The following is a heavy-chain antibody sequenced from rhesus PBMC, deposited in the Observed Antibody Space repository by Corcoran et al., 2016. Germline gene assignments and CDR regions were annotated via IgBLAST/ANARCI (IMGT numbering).Heavy chain of an antibody. CDR1: GCSFSSNW. V-gene: IGHV4-80*01. CDR2: VNGNSGSA. Sequence: QVQLQESGPGLVKPSETLSLTCVVSGCSFSSNWWRWFRQSLRKGLEWIGEVNGNSGSANYNPSLKGRVTISKDASKSQFSLRLNSVTAADTAVYYCVKPSYDTGWSDYWGQGVLVTVSS. CDR3: VKPSYDTGWSDY. D-gene: IGHD6-37*01. J-gene: IGHJ4*01.